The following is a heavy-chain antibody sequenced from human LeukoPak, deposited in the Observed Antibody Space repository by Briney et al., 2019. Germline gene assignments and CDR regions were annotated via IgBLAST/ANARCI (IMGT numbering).Heavy chain of an antibody. V-gene: IGHV3-7*01. Sequence: GGSLRLSCAASGFTFSSYAMSWVRQAPGKGLEWVANIKQDGSEKDYVGSVKGRFTISRDNAKNSVYLQMNSVRAEDTAVYYCAREGRGGFDIWGQGTMVTVSP. J-gene: IGHJ3*02. CDR2: IKQDGSEK. CDR3: AREGRGGFDI. D-gene: IGHD6-25*01. CDR1: GFTFSSYA.